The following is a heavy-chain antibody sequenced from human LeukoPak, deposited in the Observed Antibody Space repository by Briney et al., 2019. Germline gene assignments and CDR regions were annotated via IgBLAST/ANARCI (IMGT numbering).Heavy chain of an antibody. CDR1: GDSVSSNSAA. CDR3: ARGLVVGSFLVEYNWFDP. J-gene: IGHJ5*02. D-gene: IGHD2-15*01. V-gene: IGHV6-1*01. Sequence: SQTLSLTCAISGDSVSSNSAAWNWISQSPSRGLEWLERTYYKSKWYNDYAVSVNSRITINPDTSKNQFSLQLNSVTPEVTAVYYCARGLVVGSFLVEYNWFDPWGQGTLVTVSS. CDR2: TYYKSKWYN.